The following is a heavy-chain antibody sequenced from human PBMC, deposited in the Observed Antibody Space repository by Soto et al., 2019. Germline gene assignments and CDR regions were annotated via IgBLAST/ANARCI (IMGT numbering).Heavy chain of an antibody. D-gene: IGHD3-22*01. CDR3: TTGDYDSSGYHDY. CDR1: GFTFSNAW. Sequence: GGSPRLSCAASGFTFSNAWMNWVRQAPGKGLEWVGRIKSKTDGGTTDYAAPVKGRFTISRDDSKNTLYLQMNSLKTEDTAVYYCTTGDYDSSGYHDYWGQGTLVTVSS. J-gene: IGHJ4*02. V-gene: IGHV3-15*07. CDR2: IKSKTDGGTT.